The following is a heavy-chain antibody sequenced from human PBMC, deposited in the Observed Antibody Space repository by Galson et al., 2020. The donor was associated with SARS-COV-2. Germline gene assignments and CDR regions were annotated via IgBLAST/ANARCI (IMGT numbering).Heavy chain of an antibody. D-gene: IGHD1-26*01. Sequence: QLGESLKISCAASGFTFSSYAMHWVRQAPGKGLEWVAVISYDGSNKYYADSVKGRFTISRDNSKNTLYLQMNSLRAEDTAVYYCARDSGSSFDPWGHGTLVTVSS. CDR2: ISYDGSNK. CDR1: GFTFSSYA. CDR3: ARDSGSSFDP. J-gene: IGHJ5*02. V-gene: IGHV3-30*04.